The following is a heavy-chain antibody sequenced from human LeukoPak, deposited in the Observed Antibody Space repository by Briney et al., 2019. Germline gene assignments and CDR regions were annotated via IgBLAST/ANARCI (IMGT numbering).Heavy chain of an antibody. CDR2: INPSGGST. J-gene: IGHJ4*02. CDR1: GGTFTSYY. CDR3: ARDYSSGWYEGVFDY. D-gene: IGHD6-19*01. V-gene: IGHV1-46*01. Sequence: ASVKVSCKASGGTFTSYYMHWVRQAPGQGLEWMGIINPSGGSTSYAQKFQGRVTMTRDTSTSTVYMELSSLRSEDTAVYYCARDYSSGWYEGVFDYWGQGTLVTVSS.